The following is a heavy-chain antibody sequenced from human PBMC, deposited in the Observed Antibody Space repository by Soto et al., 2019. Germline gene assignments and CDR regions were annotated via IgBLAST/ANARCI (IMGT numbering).Heavy chain of an antibody. CDR3: AREKARVASHGDD. CDR1: GFTFNNYG. Sequence: QVQLVESGGGVVQPGRSLRLSCAASGFTFNNYGIHWARQAPGKGLEWVAAISNDGSDKYYADSVKGRLTISGDNSKNTVYVQMRSGGAEDTAVYYCAREKARVASHGDDWGQGTMVTVSS. V-gene: IGHV3-30*03. D-gene: IGHD7-27*01. J-gene: IGHJ3*01. CDR2: ISNDGSDK.